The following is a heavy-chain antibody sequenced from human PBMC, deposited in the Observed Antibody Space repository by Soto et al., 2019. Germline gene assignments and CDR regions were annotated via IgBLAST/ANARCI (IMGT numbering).Heavy chain of an antibody. CDR3: AKDRDDYRNYVFDY. V-gene: IGHV3-23*01. Sequence: EVQLLEYGGGLVQPGGSLRLYCAASGFTFTNYAMTWVRQAPGKGLEWVSISSGSGSGGSTHYADSVKGRFTISRDNSKNTLYLQRNSLRVEDTAVYYCAKDRDDYRNYVFDYWGQGTLVTVSS. J-gene: IGHJ4*02. CDR2: SSGSGSGGST. CDR1: GFTFTNYA. D-gene: IGHD4-4*01.